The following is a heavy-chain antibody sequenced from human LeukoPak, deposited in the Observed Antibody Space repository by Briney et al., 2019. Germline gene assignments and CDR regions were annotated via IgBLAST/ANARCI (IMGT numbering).Heavy chain of an antibody. V-gene: IGHV3-21*01. CDR1: GFTFSSYS. CDR2: ISSSSSYI. Sequence: GSLRLSSAASGFTFSSYSMNWVRQAPGKGLEWVSSISSSSSYIYYADSVKGRFTISRDNAKNSLYLQMNSLRAEDTAVYYCLPLYGSGSYPEYWGQGTLVTVSS. CDR3: LPLYGSGSYPEY. J-gene: IGHJ4*02. D-gene: IGHD3-10*01.